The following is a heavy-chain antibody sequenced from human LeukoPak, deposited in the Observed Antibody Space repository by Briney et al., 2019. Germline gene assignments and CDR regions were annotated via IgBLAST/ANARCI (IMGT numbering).Heavy chain of an antibody. J-gene: IGHJ4*02. V-gene: IGHV3-7*01. Sequence: GGSLRLSCAASGFTFSNAWMAWVRQAPGKGLEWVANINQDGSTKQYVGSVRGRFTISRDNAKNSLYLQMNSLRAEDTGLYHCARDMKGNLDYWGQGTLVTVSS. CDR2: INQDGSTK. D-gene: IGHD3-16*01. CDR1: GFTFSNAW. CDR3: ARDMKGNLDY.